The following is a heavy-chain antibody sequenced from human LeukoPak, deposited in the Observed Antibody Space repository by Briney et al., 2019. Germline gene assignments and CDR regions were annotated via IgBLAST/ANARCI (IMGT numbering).Heavy chain of an antibody. J-gene: IGHJ4*02. D-gene: IGHD2-2*01. Sequence: GGSLRLSCGASGFTFSRFAMHWVRQAPGKGLEWMTVISYDGTSKYYADSVKGRFTISRDNAKNSLYLQMNSLRAEDMALYYCAKGDCSSTSCVFDYWGQGTLVTVSS. V-gene: IGHV3-30-3*01. CDR1: GFTFSRFA. CDR2: ISYDGTSK. CDR3: AKGDCSSTSCVFDY.